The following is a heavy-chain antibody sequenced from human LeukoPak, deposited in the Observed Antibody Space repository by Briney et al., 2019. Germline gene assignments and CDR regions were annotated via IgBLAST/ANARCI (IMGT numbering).Heavy chain of an antibody. CDR2: IYSTGST. Sequence: SETLSLTCSVSGSSISNYYWSWIRQSPGKGLEWIGYIYSTGSTDYNPSLKSRVTISVETSKNQFSLRLSSVTATDTAVYFCARHEGLARPFDYWGQGTLVPVSS. CDR3: ARHEGLARPFDY. CDR1: GSSISNYY. D-gene: IGHD6-19*01. V-gene: IGHV4-59*08. J-gene: IGHJ4*02.